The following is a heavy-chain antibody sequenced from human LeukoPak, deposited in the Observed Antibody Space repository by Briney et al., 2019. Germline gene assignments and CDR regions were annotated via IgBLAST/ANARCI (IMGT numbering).Heavy chain of an antibody. CDR3: ARSSYGYKFSMDV. D-gene: IGHD5-18*01. CDR1: GYTFTGYY. V-gene: IGHV1-2*02. J-gene: IGHJ6*03. Sequence: ASVKVSCKASGYTFTGYYMHWVRQAPGQGLEWMGWINPNSGGTNYAQKFQGRVTMTRDTSISTAYMELSRLRSDDTAVYYCARSSYGYKFSMDVWGKGTSVTVSS. CDR2: INPNSGGT.